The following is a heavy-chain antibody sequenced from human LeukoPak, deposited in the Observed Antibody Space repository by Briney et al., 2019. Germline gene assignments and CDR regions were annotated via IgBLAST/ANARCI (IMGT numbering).Heavy chain of an antibody. D-gene: IGHD6-13*01. CDR1: GFTFSNYA. CDR2: ISYDGSNK. J-gene: IGHJ4*02. V-gene: IGHV3-30-3*01. CDR3: ARVLYSSSWYLDY. Sequence: PGGSLRLSCAASGFTFSNYAMHWVRQAPGKGLEWVAVISYDGSNKYYADSVKGRFTISRDNSKNALYLQMNSLRAEDTAVYYCARVLYSSSWYLDYWGQGTLVTVSS.